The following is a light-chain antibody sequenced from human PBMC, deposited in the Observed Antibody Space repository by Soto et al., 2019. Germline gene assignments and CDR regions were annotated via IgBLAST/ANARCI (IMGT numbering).Light chain of an antibody. J-gene: IGKJ3*01. CDR2: AAS. CDR3: QKYNSVPDLLT. CDR1: QDISYY. Sequence: DIQMTQSPSSLSASVGDRVTITCRASQDISYYLAWNQQKPGKVPKLLIYAASTLQSGVPSRFSGSGSGTDFSLTISSLQPEDVAASYCQKYNSVPDLLTFGPGTKVDFK. V-gene: IGKV1-27*01.